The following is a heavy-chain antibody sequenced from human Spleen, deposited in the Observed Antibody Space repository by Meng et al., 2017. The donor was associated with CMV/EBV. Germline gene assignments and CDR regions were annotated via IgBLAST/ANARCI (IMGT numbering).Heavy chain of an antibody. Sequence: GESLKISCAASGFIFSSYSINWVRQAPGKGLEWVSSISGSGTYVYYADSVKGRFTISRDNARNSVHLQMNSLTAEDTAIYYCARPQESPRVWGQGTTVTVSS. J-gene: IGHJ6*02. CDR1: GFIFSSYS. CDR3: ARPQESPRV. CDR2: ISGSGTYV. D-gene: IGHD3-10*01. V-gene: IGHV3-21*01.